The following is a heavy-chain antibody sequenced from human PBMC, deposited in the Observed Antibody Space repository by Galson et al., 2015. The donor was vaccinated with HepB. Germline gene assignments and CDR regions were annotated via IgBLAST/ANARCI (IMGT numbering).Heavy chain of an antibody. Sequence: SVKVSCKASGYTFTAYGISWVRQAPGQGLEWMGWINTQSGDTKYAQKLQGRVTMTTDTSTGTAYMQLRSLRSDDTAVFYCAGDRECRKGGGLEDYWGQGTLCTGAS. CDR2: INTQSGDT. CDR3: AGDRECRKGGGLEDY. V-gene: IGHV1-18*01. J-gene: IGHJ4*02. D-gene: IGHD3-3*01. CDR1: GYTFTAYG.